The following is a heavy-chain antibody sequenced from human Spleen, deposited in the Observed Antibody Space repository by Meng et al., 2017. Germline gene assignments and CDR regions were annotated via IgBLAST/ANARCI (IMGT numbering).Heavy chain of an antibody. Sequence: QVQLQESGPGLVKPSQTLSLTCTASGGPISSGAYYWNWIRQPPGKGLEWIGYIYYTGTTDYNPSLKSLVTISMDTSKSQFSLRLSSVTAADTAVYYCARGAGPTDSYFDHWGQGTLVTSPQ. V-gene: IGHV4-31*01. CDR2: IYYTGTT. CDR1: GGPISSGAYY. CDR3: ARGAGPTDSYFDH. D-gene: IGHD4-17*01. J-gene: IGHJ4*02.